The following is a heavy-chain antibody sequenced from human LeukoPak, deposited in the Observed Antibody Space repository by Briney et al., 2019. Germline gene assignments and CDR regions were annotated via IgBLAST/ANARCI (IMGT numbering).Heavy chain of an antibody. CDR2: IYYSGST. CDR1: GGSISSGGYY. CDR3: ARDSYYYGSGSRYYYGMDV. V-gene: IGHV4-31*03. Sequence: PSETLSLTCTVSGGSISSGGYYWSRIRQHPGKGLEWIGYIYYSGSTYYNPSLKSRVTISVDTSKNQFSLKLSSVTAADTAVYYCARDSYYYGSGSRYYYGMDVWGQGTTVTVSS. J-gene: IGHJ6*02. D-gene: IGHD3-10*01.